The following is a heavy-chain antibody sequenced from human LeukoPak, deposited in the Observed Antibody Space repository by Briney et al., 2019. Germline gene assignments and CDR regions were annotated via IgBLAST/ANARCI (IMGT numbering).Heavy chain of an antibody. CDR3: ARAPIVVVSTPSFDT. D-gene: IGHD3-22*01. J-gene: IGHJ4*02. V-gene: IGHV4-39*07. CDR2: IYYSGST. Sequence: SETLSLTCTVSDGSFTSGNYYWGWIRQPPGKGLEWIATIYYSGSTIYTPSLKSRLAIPRDTSSDQFSLRLTSVTAADTAVYYCARAPIVVVSTPSFDTWGQGILVTVSS. CDR1: DGSFTSGNYY.